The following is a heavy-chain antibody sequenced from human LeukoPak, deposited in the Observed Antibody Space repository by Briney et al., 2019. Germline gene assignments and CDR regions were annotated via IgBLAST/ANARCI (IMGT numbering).Heavy chain of an antibody. CDR1: GYTFTSYD. D-gene: IGHD3-10*01. J-gene: IGHJ4*02. CDR2: MNPNSGNT. V-gene: IGHV1-8*01. Sequence: ASVKVSCKASGYTFTSYDINWVRQATGQGLEWMGWMNPNSGNTGYAQKFQGKVTMTRNTSISTAYMELSSLRSEDTAVYYCASWHYGSGSYYFDYWGQGTLVTVSS. CDR3: ASWHYGSGSYYFDY.